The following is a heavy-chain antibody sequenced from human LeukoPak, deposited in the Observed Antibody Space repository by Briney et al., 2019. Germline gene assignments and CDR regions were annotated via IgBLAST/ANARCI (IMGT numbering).Heavy chain of an antibody. CDR3: ARDSDHYYYDSSGYQDY. D-gene: IGHD3-22*01. CDR2: IKQDGSEK. V-gene: IGHV3-7*01. Sequence: PGGSLRLSCAASGFTFSSYWMSWVRQAPGKGLEWVANIKQDGSEKYYVDSVKGRFTISRDNAKNSLYLQMNSLRAEDTAVYYCARDSDHYYYDSSGYQDYWGQGTLVTVSS. CDR1: GFTFSSYW. J-gene: IGHJ4*02.